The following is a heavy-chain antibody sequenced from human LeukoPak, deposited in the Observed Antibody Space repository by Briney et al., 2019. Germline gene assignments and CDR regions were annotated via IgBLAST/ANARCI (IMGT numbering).Heavy chain of an antibody. D-gene: IGHD2-21*02. CDR1: GFTFSYYT. Sequence: PGGSLRLSCAASGFTFSYYTMNWGRQAPGKGLEWVSSISSSDTYIHDADSVKGRFTISRDNAKNSLYLQMNSLRAEDTAVYYCARTATDAFDIWGQGTMVTVSS. CDR3: ARTATDAFDI. V-gene: IGHV3-21*01. CDR2: ISSSDTYI. J-gene: IGHJ3*02.